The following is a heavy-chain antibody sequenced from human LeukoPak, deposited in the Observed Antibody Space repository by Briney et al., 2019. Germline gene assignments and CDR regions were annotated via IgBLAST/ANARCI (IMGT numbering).Heavy chain of an antibody. CDR1: GFTFSNFA. J-gene: IGHJ4*02. CDR3: ARIGAGSSRDY. V-gene: IGHV3-21*01. D-gene: IGHD6-13*01. CDR2: IVGSSST. Sequence: GGSLRLSCAASGFTFSNFAMTWVRQAPGKGLEWVSSIVGSSSTYYADSLKGRFTISRDNAKDSLYLQMNSLRAEDTAVYYCARIGAGSSRDYWGQGTLVTVSS.